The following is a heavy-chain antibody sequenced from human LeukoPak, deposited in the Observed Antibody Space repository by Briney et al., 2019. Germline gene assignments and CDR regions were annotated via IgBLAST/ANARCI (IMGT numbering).Heavy chain of an antibody. D-gene: IGHD1-26*01. CDR3: ASSYSGSYHFRY. J-gene: IGHJ4*02. CDR1: GFTFSSYW. V-gene: IGHV3-74*01. CDR2: INTDGSST. Sequence: PGGSLRLSCAASGFTFSSYWMHWVRQAPGKGLVWVSRINTDGSSTSYADSVKGRFTISRDNAKHTLYLPMNSLRAEDTAVYYCASSYSGSYHFRYWGQGTLVTVSS.